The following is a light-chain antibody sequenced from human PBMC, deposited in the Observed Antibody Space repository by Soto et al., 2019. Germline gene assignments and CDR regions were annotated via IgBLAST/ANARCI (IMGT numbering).Light chain of an antibody. CDR3: CSYTGGSSLL. CDR2: EGN. CDR1: RNDIGTYNL. V-gene: IGLV2-23*01. J-gene: IGLJ3*02. Sequence: QSVLTQPASVSDSPGQSISISCGGGRNDIGTYNLVSWYQQHPGKAPKLIIYEGNKRPSGVSNRFSGSRSGNTASLTISGLQAEDEADYYCCSYTGGSSLLFGGGTKLTVL.